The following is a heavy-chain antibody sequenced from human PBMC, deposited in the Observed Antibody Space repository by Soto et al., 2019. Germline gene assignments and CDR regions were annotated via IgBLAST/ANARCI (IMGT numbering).Heavy chain of an antibody. D-gene: IGHD6-19*01. V-gene: IGHV1-69*12. J-gene: IGHJ4*02. Sequence: QVQLVQSGAEVKKPGSSVKVSCKASGGTFSSYAISWVRQAPGQGLEWMGGIIPIFGTANYAQKFQGRVTIPADESTSTAYMELSSLRSEDTAVYYCARGTALRQWLEPYYFDYWGQGPLVTVSS. CDR3: ARGTALRQWLEPYYFDY. CDR1: GGTFSSYA. CDR2: IIPIFGTA.